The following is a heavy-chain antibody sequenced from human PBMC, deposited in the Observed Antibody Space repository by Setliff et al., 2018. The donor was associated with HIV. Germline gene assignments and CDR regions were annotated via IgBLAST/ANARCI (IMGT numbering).Heavy chain of an antibody. D-gene: IGHD2-2*01. CDR2: INHSGNT. J-gene: IGHJ4*02. V-gene: IGHV4-34*01. CDR1: GGSFSGY. Sequence: TLSLTCAVYGGSFSGYWSWIRQSPGKGLEWLGEINHSGNTHYDPSLKSRLTISIDTSKKQFSLKLTSVTAADAAIYYCVASSSWSCRLNYWGQGTLVTVSS. CDR3: VASSSWSCRLNY.